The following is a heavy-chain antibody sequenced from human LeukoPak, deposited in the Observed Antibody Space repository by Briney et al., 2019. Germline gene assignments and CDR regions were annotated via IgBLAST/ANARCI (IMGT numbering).Heavy chain of an antibody. CDR2: INPNSGGT. J-gene: IGHJ6*03. V-gene: IGHV1-2*06. Sequence: ASVKVSCKASGYTFTVYYMHWVRQAPGQGLEWMGRINPNSGGTNYAQKFQGRVTMTRDTSISTAYMELSRLRSDDTAVYYCARDSEAPRYFDWLTPRGYYYMDVWGKGTTVTVSS. CDR3: ARDSEAPRYFDWLTPRGYYYMDV. D-gene: IGHD3-9*01. CDR1: GYTFTVYY.